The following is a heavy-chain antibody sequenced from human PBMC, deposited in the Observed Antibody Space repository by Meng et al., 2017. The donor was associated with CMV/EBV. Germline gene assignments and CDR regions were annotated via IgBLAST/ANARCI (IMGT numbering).Heavy chain of an antibody. J-gene: IGHJ5*02. D-gene: IGHD2-8*01. Sequence: GESLKISCAASGIPFRTHWMHWVRQAPGKGLEWVGRIKSKTDGGTTDYAAPVKGRFTISRDDSKNTLYLQMNSLKTEDTAVYYCTTDFILMVYDAVDWAWGQGTLVTVSS. CDR1: GIPFRTHW. V-gene: IGHV3-15*07. CDR2: IKSKTDGGTT. CDR3: TTDFILMVYDAVDWA.